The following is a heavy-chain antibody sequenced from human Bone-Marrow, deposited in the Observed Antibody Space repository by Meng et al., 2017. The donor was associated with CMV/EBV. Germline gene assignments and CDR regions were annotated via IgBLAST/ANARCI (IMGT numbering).Heavy chain of an antibody. CDR3: EREASTMTTSDMDV. CDR1: GYTFTGYY. J-gene: IGHJ6*02. D-gene: IGHD4-11*01. V-gene: IGHV1-46*01. CDR2: INPSGGGT. Sequence: ASVKVSCKASGYTFTGYYMHWVRQAPGQGLEWMGIINPSGGGTSYAQKFQGRVTMTRDTSTSTVYMELSSLRSEDTAVYYCEREASTMTTSDMDVWGQGTTVTVSS.